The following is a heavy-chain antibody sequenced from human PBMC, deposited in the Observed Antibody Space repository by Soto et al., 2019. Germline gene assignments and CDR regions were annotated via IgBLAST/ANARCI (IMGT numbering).Heavy chain of an antibody. CDR3: ARGGAVVVPGAVDRHNWFDP. CDR1: GGTFSSYS. Sequence: QVQLVQSGAEVKKPGSSVKVSCEASGGTFSSYSFSWVRQAPGQGLEWMGRVIPILGMANYAQKFQGRVKITADKPTSTVYMELSSLRSEDTAVYYCARGGAVVVPGAVDRHNWFDPWGQGTLVTVSS. V-gene: IGHV1-69*02. CDR2: VIPILGMA. D-gene: IGHD2-2*01. J-gene: IGHJ5*02.